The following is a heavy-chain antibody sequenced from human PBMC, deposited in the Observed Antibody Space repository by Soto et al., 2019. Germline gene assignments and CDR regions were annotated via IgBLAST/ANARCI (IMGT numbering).Heavy chain of an antibody. D-gene: IGHD3-10*02. CDR2: MSYDGSDT. Sequence: GGSLRLSCAASGFTFSSYAMSWVRQAPGKGLEWVAFMSYDGSDTFYADSVKGRFTISRDNSKNTLFLHMSNLRAEDTAMYYCTIVRVADSALDHWGQGTLVTVSS. CDR1: GFTFSSYA. J-gene: IGHJ4*02. V-gene: IGHV3-30*15. CDR3: TIVRVADSALDH.